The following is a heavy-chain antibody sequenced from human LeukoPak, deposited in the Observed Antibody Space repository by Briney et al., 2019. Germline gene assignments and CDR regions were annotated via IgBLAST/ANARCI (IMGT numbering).Heavy chain of an antibody. CDR2: IIPIFGTA. Sequence: GASVKVSCKASGGTFSGYAISWVRQAPGQGLEWMGGIIPIFGTANYAQKFQGRVTITADESTSTAYMELSSLRSEDTAVYYCATPSAYDSSGYYYWAYFDYWGQGTLVTVSS. CDR1: GGTFSGYA. D-gene: IGHD3-22*01. V-gene: IGHV1-69*13. J-gene: IGHJ4*02. CDR3: ATPSAYDSSGYYYWAYFDY.